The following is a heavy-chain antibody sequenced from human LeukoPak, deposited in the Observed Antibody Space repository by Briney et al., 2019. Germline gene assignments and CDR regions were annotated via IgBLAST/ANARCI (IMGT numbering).Heavy chain of an antibody. CDR2: IRYDGSNK. D-gene: IGHD4-23*01. CDR3: AKDAVTTVVTHYFDY. J-gene: IGHJ4*02. CDR1: GFTFSSYG. Sequence: PGGSLRLSCAASGFTFSSYGMHWVRQAPGKGLEWVSFIRYDGSNKYYADSVKGRFTISRDNSKNTLYLQMNSLRAEDTAVYYCAKDAVTTVVTHYFDYWGQGTLVTVSS. V-gene: IGHV3-30*02.